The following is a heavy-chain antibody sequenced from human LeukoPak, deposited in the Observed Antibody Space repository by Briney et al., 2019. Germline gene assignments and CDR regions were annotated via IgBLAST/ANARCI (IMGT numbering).Heavy chain of an antibody. J-gene: IGHJ4*02. CDR3: ARREPTNRLIVVVTATDLDY. Sequence: PSETLSLTCAVYGGSFIGYYWSWIRQPPGKGLEWIGEINHSGSTNYNPSLKSRVTISVDTSKNQFSLKLSSVTAADTAVYYCARREPTNRLIVVVTATDLDYWGQGTLVTVSS. V-gene: IGHV4-34*01. CDR1: GGSFIGYY. CDR2: INHSGST. D-gene: IGHD2-21*02.